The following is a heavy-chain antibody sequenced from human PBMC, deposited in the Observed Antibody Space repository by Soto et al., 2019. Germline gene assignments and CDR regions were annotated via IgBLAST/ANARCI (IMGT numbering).Heavy chain of an antibody. Sequence: VQLQESGPGLVKPSQTLSLTCSVSGVSINSGGYYWRWIRQHPGKGLQWIGDIYYTGHTFYNPSLKGRVDMSLDASKNQFSLKLSSVTAANTAVYYCSRGSQLQRDGLDIWGQGTMVTVSS. D-gene: IGHD2-2*01. CDR3: SRGSQLQRDGLDI. J-gene: IGHJ3*02. CDR1: GVSINSGGYY. CDR2: IYYTGHT. V-gene: IGHV4-31*03.